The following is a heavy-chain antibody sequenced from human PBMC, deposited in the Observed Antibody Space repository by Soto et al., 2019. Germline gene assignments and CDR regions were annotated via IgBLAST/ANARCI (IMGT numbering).Heavy chain of an antibody. J-gene: IGHJ4*02. CDR3: ARDSRDGYDY. V-gene: IGHV4-59*01. CDR2: IYYSGST. CDR1: GGSISSYY. D-gene: IGHD5-12*01. Sequence: SETLSLTCTVSGGSISSYYWSWIRQPPGKGLEWIGYIYYSGSTNYNPSLKSRVTISVDTSKNQFSLKLSSVTAADTAVYYCARDSRDGYDYWGQGTLVTVSS.